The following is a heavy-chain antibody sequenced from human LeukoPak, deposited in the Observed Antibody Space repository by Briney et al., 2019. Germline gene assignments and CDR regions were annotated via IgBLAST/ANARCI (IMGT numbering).Heavy chain of an antibody. J-gene: IGHJ3*02. V-gene: IGHV4-39*01. CDR3: ARQALSSGWYPGAFDI. D-gene: IGHD6-19*01. CDR2: IYYSGST. CDR1: GGSISSSSYS. Sequence: PSETLSLTCTVSGGSISSSSYSWGWIRQPPGKGLEWIGSIYYSGSTYYNPSLKSRVTISVDTSKNQFSLKLSSVTAADTAVYYCARQALSSGWYPGAFDIWGQGTVVTVSS.